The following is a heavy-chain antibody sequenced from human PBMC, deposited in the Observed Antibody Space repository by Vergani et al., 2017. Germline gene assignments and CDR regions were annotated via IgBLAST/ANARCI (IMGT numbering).Heavy chain of an antibody. CDR2: IYNSGNG. Sequence: QLQESGPGLVKASETLSLTCTVSGDSIISRSYYWGWIRQPPGKGLEWIGSIYNSGNGDSSSSLKSRVTISADTSKNQFSLRLTYVTAAETAVYYCASGKYYSDSTSHFRGRYFDVWGGGTLVTVPS. V-gene: IGHV4-39*01. CDR3: ASGKYYSDSTSHFRGRYFDV. D-gene: IGHD3-16*01. J-gene: IGHJ2*01. CDR1: GDSIISRSYY.